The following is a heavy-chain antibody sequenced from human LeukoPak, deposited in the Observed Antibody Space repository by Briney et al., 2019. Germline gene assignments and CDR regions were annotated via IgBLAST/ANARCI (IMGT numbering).Heavy chain of an antibody. CDR2: IYNTGST. V-gene: IGHV4-4*07. CDR3: ARSLGVQLWSSYFDY. Sequence: SETLTLTRSVSGGSIGSYYWSWIRQPAGKGLEWIGRIYNTGSTSYNPSLKSRVTMSVDTSKNQFSLKLSSVTAADTAVYYCARSLGVQLWSSYFDYWGQGTQVTVSS. D-gene: IGHD5-18*01. J-gene: IGHJ4*02. CDR1: GGSIGSYY.